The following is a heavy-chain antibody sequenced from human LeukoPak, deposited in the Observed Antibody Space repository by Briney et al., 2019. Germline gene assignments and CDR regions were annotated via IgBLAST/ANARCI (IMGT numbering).Heavy chain of an antibody. Sequence: SETLSLTCTVSGGSMSNYYWSWIRQPPGKGLEWIGYIHYSGGTNYNPSLKSRVTISVDTSKNQFSLKLSSVTAADTAVYYCAREGILAYNGTSASSYAFDIWGQGTKVTVSS. CDR3: AREGILAYNGTSASSYAFDI. J-gene: IGHJ3*02. D-gene: IGHD1-26*01. V-gene: IGHV4-59*01. CDR1: GGSMSNYY. CDR2: IHYSGGT.